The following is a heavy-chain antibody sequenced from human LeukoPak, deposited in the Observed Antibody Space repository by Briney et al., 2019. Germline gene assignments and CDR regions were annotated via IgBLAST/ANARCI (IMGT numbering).Heavy chain of an antibody. CDR3: AKDKCSGGSCYSAFDI. Sequence: GGSLRLSCAASGFTFSSYWMSWVRQAPGKGLEWVSAISGSGGSTYYADSVKGRFTISRDNSKNTLYLQMNSLRAEDTAVYYCAKDKCSGGSCYSAFDIWGQGTMVTVSS. CDR1: GFTFSSYW. CDR2: ISGSGGST. D-gene: IGHD2-15*01. V-gene: IGHV3-23*01. J-gene: IGHJ3*02.